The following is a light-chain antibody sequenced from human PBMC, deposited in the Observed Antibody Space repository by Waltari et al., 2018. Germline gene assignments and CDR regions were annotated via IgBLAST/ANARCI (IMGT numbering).Light chain of an antibody. CDR2: GAS. CDR1: QSVSSSY. J-gene: IGKJ4*01. Sequence: ASLSCRASQSVSSSYLAWYQQKPGQAPRLLIYGASSRATGIPDRFSGSGSGTDFTLTISRLEPEDFAVYYCQQGVTFGGGTKVEIK. CDR3: QQGVT. V-gene: IGKV3-20*01.